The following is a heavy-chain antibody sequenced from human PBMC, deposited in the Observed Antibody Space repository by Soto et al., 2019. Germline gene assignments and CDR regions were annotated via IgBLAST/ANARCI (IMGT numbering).Heavy chain of an antibody. J-gene: IGHJ4*02. D-gene: IGHD5-12*01. CDR3: AREGGVAVATILYSFDY. V-gene: IGHV1-69*01. CDR2: IIPVFGST. Sequence: QVHLVQSGAEVKKAGSSVKVSCKAPGGTFKNNGISWVRQAPGQGLEWMGGIIPVFGSTNYAQKFQGRLTITADYSTSTAYMELSSLRYEDTAVYYCAREGGVAVATILYSFDYWGQGTLVTVS. CDR1: GGTFKNNG.